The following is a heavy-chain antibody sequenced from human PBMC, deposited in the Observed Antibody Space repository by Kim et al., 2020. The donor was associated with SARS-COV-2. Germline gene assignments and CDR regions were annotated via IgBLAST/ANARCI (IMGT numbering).Heavy chain of an antibody. D-gene: IGHD2-2*01. J-gene: IGHJ5*02. V-gene: IGHV7-4-1*01. CDR2: INTNTGNP. CDR1: GYTFTSYA. Sequence: ASVKVSCKASGYTFTSYAMNWVRQAPGQGLEWLGWINTNTGNPTYAQGFTGRFVFSLDTSVSTAYLQISSLKAEDTALYYCARGGLVVVPAAEFRHLGNYFDPWGQGTLVTVSS. CDR3: ARGGLVVVPAAEFRHLGNYFDP.